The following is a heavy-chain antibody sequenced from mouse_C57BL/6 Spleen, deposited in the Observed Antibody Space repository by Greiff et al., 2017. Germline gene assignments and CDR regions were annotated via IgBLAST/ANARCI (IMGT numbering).Heavy chain of an antibody. CDR3: ASNYAWFAY. J-gene: IGHJ3*01. CDR1: GYTFTDYY. D-gene: IGHD2-1*01. Sequence: VQLQQSGPELVKPGASVKISCKASGYTFTDYYMNWVKQSHGKSLEWIGYINPKNGGTSYNQKFKGKATLTVDKSSSTAYMELRSLTSDDSAVYFCASNYAWFAYWGQGTLVTVSA. V-gene: IGHV1-26*01. CDR2: INPKNGGT.